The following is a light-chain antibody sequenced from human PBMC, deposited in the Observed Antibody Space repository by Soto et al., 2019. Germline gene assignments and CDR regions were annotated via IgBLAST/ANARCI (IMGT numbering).Light chain of an antibody. J-gene: IGKJ4*01. V-gene: IGKV3-15*01. CDR1: QSLSSY. CDR3: QQYQNWPLT. CDR2: GAS. Sequence: EIVLTQSPSAVSFSPVERAILSFLASQSLSSYLAWYQQKPGQAPRLLIYGASTRATGIPARFSGSGSGTEFTLSISSLQSEDVAVYYCQQYQNWPLTFGGGTKVDIK.